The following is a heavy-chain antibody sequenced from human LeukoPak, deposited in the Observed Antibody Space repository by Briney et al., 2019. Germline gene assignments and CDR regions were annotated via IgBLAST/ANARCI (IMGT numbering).Heavy chain of an antibody. Sequence: GGSLRLSCAASGFTLSSFSMHWVRQSAGRGLEYVSAINYKGGPTYYADSVKGRFTISRDNAKNSLYLQMNSLRAEDTAVYYCAREYYYDSRSAFDIWGQGTMVTVSS. V-gene: IGHV3-64*04. CDR3: AREYYYDSRSAFDI. J-gene: IGHJ3*02. CDR1: GFTLSSFS. CDR2: INYKGGPT. D-gene: IGHD3-22*01.